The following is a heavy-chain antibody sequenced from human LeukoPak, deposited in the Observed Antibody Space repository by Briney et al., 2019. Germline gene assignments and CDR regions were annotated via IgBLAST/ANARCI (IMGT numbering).Heavy chain of an antibody. Sequence: ASVKVSCKASGYTFTGHYMHWVRQAPGQGLEWMGRINPNSGGTNYAQKFQGRVTMTRDTSISTAYMELSRLRSDDTAVYYCARGGYSSSSTGDYWGQGTLVTVSS. CDR1: GYTFTGHY. J-gene: IGHJ4*02. V-gene: IGHV1-2*06. CDR2: INPNSGGT. D-gene: IGHD6-6*01. CDR3: ARGGYSSSSTGDY.